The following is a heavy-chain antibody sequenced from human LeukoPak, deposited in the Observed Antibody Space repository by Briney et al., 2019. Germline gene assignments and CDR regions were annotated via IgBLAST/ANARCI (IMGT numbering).Heavy chain of an antibody. CDR3: AKEVRGIAAAGPFDY. J-gene: IGHJ4*02. Sequence: GRSLRLSCAASGFTFNNYGMHWVRQAPGKGLEWVALLSYDGIIKYYADSVKGRFTISRDNSKNTLYLQMNSLRADDTAVYYCAKEVRGIAAAGPFDYWGQGTLVTVSS. D-gene: IGHD6-13*01. CDR2: LSYDGIIK. V-gene: IGHV3-30*18. CDR1: GFTFNNYG.